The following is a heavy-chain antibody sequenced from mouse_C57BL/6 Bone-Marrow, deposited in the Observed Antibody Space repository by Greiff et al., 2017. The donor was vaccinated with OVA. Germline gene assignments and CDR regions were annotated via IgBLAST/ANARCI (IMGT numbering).Heavy chain of an antibody. V-gene: IGHV1-55*01. CDR1: GYTFTSYW. Sequence: QVQLQQSGAELVKPGASVKMSCKASGYTFTSYWITWVKQRPGQGLEWIGDIYPGSGSTNYNEKFKSKATLTVDTSSSTAYMQLSSLTSEDSAVYYCARRNYDYIHYFDYWGQGTTLTVSS. CDR3: ARRNYDYIHYFDY. CDR2: IYPGSGST. J-gene: IGHJ2*01. D-gene: IGHD2-4*01.